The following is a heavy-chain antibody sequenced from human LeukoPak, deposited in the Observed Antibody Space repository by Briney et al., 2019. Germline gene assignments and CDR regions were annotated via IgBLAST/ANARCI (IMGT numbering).Heavy chain of an antibody. V-gene: IGHV1-69*13. CDR1: GGTFRSYA. Sequence: SGKVSCHASGGTFRSYAISWVRQAPGQGREWMGGVIPIFGTANYTQKFQGRVTITPDQSTSTAYMELSSLRSEDTAVYYCARGKYYYDSSGYYDDYWGQGTLVTVSS. CDR2: VIPIFGTA. CDR3: ARGKYYYDSSGYYDDY. D-gene: IGHD3-22*01. J-gene: IGHJ4*02.